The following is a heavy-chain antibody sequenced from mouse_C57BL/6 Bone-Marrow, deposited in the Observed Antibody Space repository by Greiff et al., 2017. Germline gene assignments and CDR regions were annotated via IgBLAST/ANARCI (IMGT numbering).Heavy chain of an antibody. CDR2: IDPSDSYT. V-gene: IGHV1-69*01. J-gene: IGHJ2*01. CDR1: GYTFTSYW. Sequence: QVQLQQPGAELVMPGASVKLSCKASGYTFTSYWMHWVKQRPGQGLEWIGEIDPSDSYTNYNQKFKGKSTLTVDKSSSTAYMQVSSLTSEDSAVYYCARGGGLRSNYWGQGTTLTVSA. D-gene: IGHD2-4*01. CDR3: ARGGGLRSNY.